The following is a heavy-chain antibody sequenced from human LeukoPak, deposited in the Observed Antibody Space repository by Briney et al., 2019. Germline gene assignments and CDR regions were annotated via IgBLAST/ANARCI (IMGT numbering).Heavy chain of an antibody. Sequence: KSSETLSLTCTVSGSSISSYYWSWIRQPPGKGLEWIGYIYYSGSTNYSPSLKSRVTISVDTSKNQFSLKLSSVTAADTAVYYCARASHYYGSGEFDYWGQGTLVTVSS. CDR3: ARASHYYGSGEFDY. V-gene: IGHV4-59*01. CDR2: IYYSGST. D-gene: IGHD3-10*01. CDR1: GSSISSYY. J-gene: IGHJ4*02.